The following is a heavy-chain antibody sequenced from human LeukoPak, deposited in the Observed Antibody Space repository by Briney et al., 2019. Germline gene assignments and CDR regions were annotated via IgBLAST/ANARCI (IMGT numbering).Heavy chain of an antibody. CDR1: GYTFTGYY. J-gene: IGHJ6*02. D-gene: IGHD6-19*01. CDR2: INPNSGGT. Sequence: ASVKVSCKASGYTFTGYYMHWVRQAPGQGLEWMGWINPNSGGTNYAQKFQGRVTMTRDTSISTAYMELSRLRSDDTAVYYCARDLWSGGWYPYYYCGMDVWGQGTTVTVSS. V-gene: IGHV1-2*02. CDR3: ARDLWSGGWYPYYYCGMDV.